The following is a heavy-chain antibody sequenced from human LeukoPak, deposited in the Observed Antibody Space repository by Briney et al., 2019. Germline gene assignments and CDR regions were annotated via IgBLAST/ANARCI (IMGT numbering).Heavy chain of an antibody. CDR2: IKQDGSEK. D-gene: IGHD3-3*01. CDR1: GFTFSNAW. Sequence: GGSLRLSCAASGFTFSNAWMNWVRQAPGKGLEWVANIKQDGSEKYYVDSVKGRFTISRDNSKNTLYLQMNSLRAEDTAVYYCAKAITIFGVVMGYFDYWGQGTLVTVSS. J-gene: IGHJ4*02. CDR3: AKAITIFGVVMGYFDY. V-gene: IGHV3-7*01.